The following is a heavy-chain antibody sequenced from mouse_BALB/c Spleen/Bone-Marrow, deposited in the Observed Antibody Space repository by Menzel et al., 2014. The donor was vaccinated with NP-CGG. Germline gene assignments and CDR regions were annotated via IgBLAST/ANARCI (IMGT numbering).Heavy chain of an antibody. CDR2: INPSNGGT. D-gene: IGHD2-4*01. Sequence: QVQLQQSGAELVKPGASVKLSCKASGYTFTTYWMHCVRLRPGQGFEWIGEINPSNGGTNYNEKFKRQATLTVDKSSSSAYMQLTSLTSEDSAVYYCTLEFGITTKDFYALAYWGQGTSVTVSS. CDR1: GYTFTTYW. V-gene: IGHV1S16*01. J-gene: IGHJ4*01. CDR3: TLEFGITTKDFYALAY.